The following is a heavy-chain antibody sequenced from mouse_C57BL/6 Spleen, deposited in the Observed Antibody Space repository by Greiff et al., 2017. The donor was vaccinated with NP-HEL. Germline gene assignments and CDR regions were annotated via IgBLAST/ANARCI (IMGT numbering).Heavy chain of an antibody. V-gene: IGHV5-17*01. CDR2: ISSGSSTI. D-gene: IGHD1-1*01. CDR1: GFTFSDYG. CDR3: ARGHYYGSSSSFDY. Sequence: EVKVVESGGGLVKPGGSLKLSCAASGFTFSDYGMHWVRQAPEKGLEWVAYISSGSSTIYYEDTVKGRFTISRDNAKNTLFLQMTSLRSEDTAMYYCARGHYYGSSSSFDYWGQGTTLTVSS. J-gene: IGHJ2*01.